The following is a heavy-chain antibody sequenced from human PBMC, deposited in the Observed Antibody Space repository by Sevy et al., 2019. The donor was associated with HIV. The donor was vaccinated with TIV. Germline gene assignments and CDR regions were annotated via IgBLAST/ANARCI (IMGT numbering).Heavy chain of an antibody. Sequence: GGSPRLSCAASGFAFSSYTVHWVRQAPDKGLEWVALISYDESIEYYADSVRGRFTISRDTSESTLYLQMSSLRAEDTAVYYCAREGNYGDSGDAFDIWGQGTLVTVSS. D-gene: IGHD4-17*01. J-gene: IGHJ3*02. CDR3: AREGNYGDSGDAFDI. CDR1: GFAFSSYT. CDR2: ISYDESIE. V-gene: IGHV3-30*14.